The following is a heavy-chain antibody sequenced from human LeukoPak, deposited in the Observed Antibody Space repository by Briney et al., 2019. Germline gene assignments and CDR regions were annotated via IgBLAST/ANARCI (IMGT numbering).Heavy chain of an antibody. Sequence: GASVKVSCKASGYTFTSYGISWVRQAPGQGLEWMGWISAYNGNTNYAQKLQGRVTMTTDTSTSTAYMELRSLRSDDTAVYYCARGRVLQWLEAYYYYGMDVWGQGTTVTVSS. CDR1: GYTFTSYG. V-gene: IGHV1-18*01. D-gene: IGHD6-19*01. CDR3: ARGRVLQWLEAYYYYGMDV. J-gene: IGHJ6*02. CDR2: ISAYNGNT.